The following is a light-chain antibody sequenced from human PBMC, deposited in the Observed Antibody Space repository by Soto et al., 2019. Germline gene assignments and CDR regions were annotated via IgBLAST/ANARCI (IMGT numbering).Light chain of an antibody. Sequence: EIVLTQSSGTLSLSPGERATLSCRASQSVSSSYVAWYQQKPGQAPRLLIYAASSRATGIPDRFSGSGSGTDFTLTISRLEPEDFAVYYCQQYGSSPPYTFGQGTKLEIK. CDR2: AAS. V-gene: IGKV3-20*01. CDR1: QSVSSSY. J-gene: IGKJ2*01. CDR3: QQYGSSPPYT.